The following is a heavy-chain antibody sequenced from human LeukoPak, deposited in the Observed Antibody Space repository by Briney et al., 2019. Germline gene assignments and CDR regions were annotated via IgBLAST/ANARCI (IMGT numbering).Heavy chain of an antibody. V-gene: IGHV4-30-4*01. J-gene: IGHJ4*02. CDR3: ARAENHYDYVWGSFYY. CDR1: GGSISSGDYY. D-gene: IGHD3-16*01. Sequence: SETLSLTCTVSGGSISSGDYYWSWIRQPPGKGLEWIGYIYYSGSTYYNPSLKSRVTISVDTSKNQFSLKLSSETAADTAVYYCARAENHYDYVWGSFYYWGQGTLVTVSS. CDR2: IYYSGST.